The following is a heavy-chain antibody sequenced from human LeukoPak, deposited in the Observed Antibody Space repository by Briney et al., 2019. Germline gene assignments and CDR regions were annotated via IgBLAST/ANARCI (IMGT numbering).Heavy chain of an antibody. V-gene: IGHV3-53*01. CDR3: ARRAGAYSHPHDY. CDR2: IYSDNT. D-gene: IGHD4/OR15-4a*01. J-gene: IGHJ4*02. CDR1: GFTVSSNS. Sequence: WGSLRLSCTVSGFTVSSNSMSWVRQDPGKGLECVSFIYSDNTHYSDSVKGRFTISRDNSKNTLYLQMNSLRAEDTAVYYCARRAGAYSHPHDYWGQGTLVTVSS.